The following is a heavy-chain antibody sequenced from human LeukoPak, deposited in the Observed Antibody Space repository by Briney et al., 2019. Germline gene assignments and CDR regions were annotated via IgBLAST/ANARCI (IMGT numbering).Heavy chain of an antibody. CDR1: GFTFNSYG. V-gene: IGHV3-30*02. CDR2: IRYDGSNK. J-gene: IGHJ6*03. D-gene: IGHD5-12*01. Sequence: PGGSLRLSCAASGFTFNSYGMNWVRQAPGKGLEWVTFIRYDGSNKYYADSVKGRFIISRDNSKNTLYLQMNSLRAEDTAVYYCAKDTVKVTTIRRVPHYMDVWGKGTTVTISS. CDR3: AKDTVKVTTIRRVPHYMDV.